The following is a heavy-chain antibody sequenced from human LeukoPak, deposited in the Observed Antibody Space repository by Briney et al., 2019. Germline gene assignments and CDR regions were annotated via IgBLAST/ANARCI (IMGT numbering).Heavy chain of an antibody. CDR3: TTDPPEGQYYDFRSGKID. Sequence: PGGSLRLSCAASGFTFSNAWMSWVRQAPGKGLEWVGRIKSKTDGGTTDYAAPVKGRFTISRDDSKNTLYLQMNSLKTEDTAVYYCTTDPPEGQYYDFRSGKIDWGQGTLVTVSS. D-gene: IGHD3-3*01. CDR2: IKSKTDGGTT. V-gene: IGHV3-15*01. CDR1: GFTFSNAW. J-gene: IGHJ4*02.